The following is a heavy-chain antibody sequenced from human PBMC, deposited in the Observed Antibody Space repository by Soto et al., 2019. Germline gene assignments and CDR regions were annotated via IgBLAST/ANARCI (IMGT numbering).Heavy chain of an antibody. V-gene: IGHV3-11*01. D-gene: IGHD2-15*01. CDR1: RLTFSDYY. J-gene: IGHJ3*02. Sequence: PGGSLRLSCGASRLTFSDYYIIWIRQAPGKGLEWVSYISSSGTGIYYGDSVKGRFTISRDNAKNSLYLQMNSLRAEDTAVYYRARAYSDAFDIWGQGTMVTVSS. CDR2: ISSSGTGI. CDR3: ARAYSDAFDI.